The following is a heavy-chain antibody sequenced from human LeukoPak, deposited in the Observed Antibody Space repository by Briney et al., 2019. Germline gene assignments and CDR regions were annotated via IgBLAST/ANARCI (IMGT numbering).Heavy chain of an antibody. CDR1: GGSISSYY. D-gene: IGHD3-22*01. V-gene: IGHV4-59*01. CDR2: IYYSGST. CDR3: ASHYYDSSGYQPG. J-gene: IGHJ4*02. Sequence: SETLSLTCTGSGGSISSYYWSWIRQPPGKGLEWIGYIYYSGSTNYNPSLKSRVTISVDTPKNQFSLKLSSVTAADTAVYYCASHYYDSSGYQPGWGQGTLVTVSS.